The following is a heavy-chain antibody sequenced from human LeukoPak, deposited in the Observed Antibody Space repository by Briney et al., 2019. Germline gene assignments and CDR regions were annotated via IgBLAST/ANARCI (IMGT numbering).Heavy chain of an antibody. CDR2: INYSGNT. CDR3: ARSSGWSFFDC. J-gene: IGHJ4*02. CDR1: GGSISSYY. Sequence: NPSETLSLTCTVPGGSISSYYWSWIRQTPGKGLEWIGCINYSGNTDYSPSLKGRLTISVDTSKNQFSLRLRSVTAADTAVYYCARSSGWSFFDCWGQGSLVTVSS. V-gene: IGHV4-59*01. D-gene: IGHD6-19*01.